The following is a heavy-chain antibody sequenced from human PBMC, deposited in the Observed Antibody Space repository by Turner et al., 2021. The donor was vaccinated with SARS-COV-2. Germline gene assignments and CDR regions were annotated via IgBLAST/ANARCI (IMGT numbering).Heavy chain of an antibody. CDR3: ARRSSRLGNWYFDL. CDR1: GGSISSSSYY. CDR2: MYDRGST. V-gene: IGHV4-39*01. D-gene: IGHD2-15*01. Sequence: QLQLQESGPGLVKPSETLSLTCTVSGGSISSSSYYWGWIRQPQGKGLEWIGSMYDRGSTYYNPSLKSRVTISVDTSKNQFSLKLSSVTAADTAVYYCARRSSRLGNWYFDLWGRGTLVTVSS. J-gene: IGHJ2*01.